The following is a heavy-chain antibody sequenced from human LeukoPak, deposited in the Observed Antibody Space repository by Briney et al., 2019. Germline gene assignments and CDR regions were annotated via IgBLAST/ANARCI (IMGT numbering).Heavy chain of an antibody. D-gene: IGHD1-26*01. CDR3: ARDRRVVGATRPWFDP. J-gene: IGHJ5*02. CDR1: GGSISSYY. V-gene: IGHV4-59*01. CDR2: IYYSGST. Sequence: SETLSLTCTVSGGSISSYYWSWIRQPPGKGLEWIGYIYYSGSTNYNPSLKSRVTISVGTSKNQFSLKLSSVTAADTAVYYCARDRRVVGATRPWFDPWGQGTLVTVSS.